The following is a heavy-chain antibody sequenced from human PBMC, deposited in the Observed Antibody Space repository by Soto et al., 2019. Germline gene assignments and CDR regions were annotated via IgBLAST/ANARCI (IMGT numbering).Heavy chain of an antibody. J-gene: IGHJ4*02. D-gene: IGHD6-19*01. CDR1: GGTLSSYT. Sequence: QVQLVQSGAEVKKPGSSVKVSCKASGGTLSSYTISWVRQAPGQGLEWMGRIIPSLGIANYAQKFQGRVTITADKSTSTAYRELSSLSSEDTAVYYCARVLSSSGWYFDYWGQGTLVTVSS. CDR2: IIPSLGIA. CDR3: ARVLSSSGWYFDY. V-gene: IGHV1-69*02.